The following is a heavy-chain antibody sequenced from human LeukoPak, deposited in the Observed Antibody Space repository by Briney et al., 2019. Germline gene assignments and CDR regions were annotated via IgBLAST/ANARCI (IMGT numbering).Heavy chain of an antibody. CDR1: GFTFSSYA. V-gene: IGHV3-23*01. CDR2: ITGSGTTT. CDR3: AVTPGYCTGENYYCPLAY. D-gene: IGHD2-8*02. Sequence: PGGSLRLSCAASGFTFSSYAMSWVRQAPRKGLEWVSVITGSGTTTRYAESVKGRFTISRDNSKNTVFLQMNSLRAEDTAVYYCAVTPGYCTGENYYCPLAYWGQGTLVTVSS. J-gene: IGHJ4*02.